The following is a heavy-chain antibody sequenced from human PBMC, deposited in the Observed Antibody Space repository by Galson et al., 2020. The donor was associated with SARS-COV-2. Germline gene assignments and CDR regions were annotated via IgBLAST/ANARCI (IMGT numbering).Heavy chain of an antibody. CDR1: GYSFTSYW. J-gene: IGHJ6*02. D-gene: IGHD2-2*02. V-gene: IGHV5-51*01. Sequence: KIGESLKISCKGSGYSFTSYWIGWVRQMPGKGLEWMGIIYPGDSDTRYSPSFQGQVTISADKSISTAYLQWSSLKASDTAMYYCARVYVVVPAAIDYGMDVWGQGTTVTVSS. CDR3: ARVYVVVPAAIDYGMDV. CDR2: IYPGDSDT.